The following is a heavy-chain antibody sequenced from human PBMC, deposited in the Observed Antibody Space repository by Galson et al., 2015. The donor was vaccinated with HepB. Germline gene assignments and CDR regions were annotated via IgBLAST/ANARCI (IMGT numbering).Heavy chain of an antibody. D-gene: IGHD3-10*01. J-gene: IGHJ5*02. Sequence: SVKVSCKASGYTFTTYSMHWVRQAPGQRPEWMGWINAGHGNTKYSQTFQGRLTITRDTSASTAYMELSSLRSEDTALYYCAIAPGISFGELLQPLNHWGQGTVVSVSS. CDR3: AIAPGISFGELLQPLNH. CDR1: GYTFTTYS. CDR2: INAGHGNT. V-gene: IGHV1-3*01.